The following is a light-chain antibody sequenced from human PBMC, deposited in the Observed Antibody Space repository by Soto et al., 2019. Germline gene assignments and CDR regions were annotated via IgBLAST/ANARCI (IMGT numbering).Light chain of an antibody. CDR1: HDIRNS. J-gene: IGKJ4*01. CDR2: DAS. V-gene: IGKV1-33*01. CDR3: QQYDNLPLT. Sequence: IQMTQSPSSLSASIGDGVTITCHANHDIRNSLNWYQQTPGKPPNLLISDASNLEAGVPSRFSGSGFGTAFSFTIISLQPEDYATYFCQQYDNLPLTFGGGTKVEIK.